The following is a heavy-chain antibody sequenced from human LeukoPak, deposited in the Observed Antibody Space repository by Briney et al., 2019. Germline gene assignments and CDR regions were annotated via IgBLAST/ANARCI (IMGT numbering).Heavy chain of an antibody. CDR3: ASNSGSYSWGAFDI. Sequence: PGGSLRLSCAASGFTFDDYAMHWVRQGPGKGLEWVAVIWYDGSTKYYADSVKGRFTISRDNSKNTLYLQMNSLRAEDTAVYYCASNSGSYSWGAFDIWGQGTMVAVSS. J-gene: IGHJ3*02. D-gene: IGHD1-26*01. CDR2: IWYDGSTK. V-gene: IGHV3-33*08. CDR1: GFTFDDYA.